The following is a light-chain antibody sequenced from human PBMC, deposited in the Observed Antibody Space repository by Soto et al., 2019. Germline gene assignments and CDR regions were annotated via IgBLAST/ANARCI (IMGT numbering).Light chain of an antibody. J-gene: IGKJ5*01. V-gene: IGKV3-15*01. CDR1: HRVSSY. CDR3: KQYKEWPPFT. Sequence: EIVLTQSPGTLSLSPGERATLCCRASHRVSSYLAWYQQKPGQAPRLLILGASTRATGIPARFSGSGSGTEFTLSISSLQSEDFAVYYCKQYKEWPPFTFGQGTRLEIK. CDR2: GAS.